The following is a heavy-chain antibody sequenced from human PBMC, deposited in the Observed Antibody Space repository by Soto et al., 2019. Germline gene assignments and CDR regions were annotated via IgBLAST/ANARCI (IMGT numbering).Heavy chain of an antibody. CDR1: GYTFTSYY. Sequence: GASVKVSCKASGYTFTSYYMHWVRQAPGQGLEWMGIINPSGGSTSYAQKFQGRVTMSRDTSTSTVYMELSSLRSEDTAVYYCARYKDSYDILTGTPHNWFDPWGQGTLVTASS. CDR2: INPSGGST. V-gene: IGHV1-46*03. D-gene: IGHD3-9*01. J-gene: IGHJ5*02. CDR3: ARYKDSYDILTGTPHNWFDP.